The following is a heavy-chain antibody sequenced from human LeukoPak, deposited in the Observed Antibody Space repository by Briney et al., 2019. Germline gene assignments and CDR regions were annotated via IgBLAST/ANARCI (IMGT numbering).Heavy chain of an antibody. V-gene: IGHV3-30-3*01. CDR2: ISYDGSNK. CDR3: ASADYYDSSGYPEDY. CDR1: GFTFNSYA. J-gene: IGHJ4*02. Sequence: GGSLRLSCAASGFTFNSYAMHWVRQAPGKGLEWVAVISYDGSNKYYADSVKGRFTISRDNSKNTLYLQMNSLRAEDTAVYYCASADYYDSSGYPEDYWGQGTLVTVSS. D-gene: IGHD3-22*01.